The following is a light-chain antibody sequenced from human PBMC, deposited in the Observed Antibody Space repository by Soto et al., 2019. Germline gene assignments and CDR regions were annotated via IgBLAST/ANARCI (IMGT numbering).Light chain of an antibody. J-gene: IGLJ1*01. Sequence: QSVLTQPPSASGSPGQSVTISCTGTSSDVGGYNYVSWYQQHPGKAPKLMIYEVSKRPSGVPDRFSGSKSGNTASLTVSGLQDEDEADYYCSSYEGGNNFVFGTGTKVTV. CDR2: EVS. CDR3: SSYEGGNNFV. V-gene: IGLV2-8*01. CDR1: SSDVGGYNY.